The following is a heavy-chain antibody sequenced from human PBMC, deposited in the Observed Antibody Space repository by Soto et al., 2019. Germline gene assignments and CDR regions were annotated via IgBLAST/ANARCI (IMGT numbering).Heavy chain of an antibody. D-gene: IGHD5-12*01. CDR1: GYTFTSYD. J-gene: IGHJ3*01. CDR3: ASAFIGAATLAAAFYF. Sequence: AAVKASCKASGYTFTSYDIKWVRQATGQGHEWMGWRNPNSGNTGYAQKFRGRVTMTRNTSISAAYMELSSLRAEDGAVYYCASAFIGAATLAAAFYFWARGTMVTASS. CDR2: RNPNSGNT. V-gene: IGHV1-8*01.